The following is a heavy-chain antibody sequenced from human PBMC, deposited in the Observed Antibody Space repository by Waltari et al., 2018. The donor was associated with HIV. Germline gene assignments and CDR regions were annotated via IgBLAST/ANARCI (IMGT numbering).Heavy chain of an antibody. V-gene: IGHV4-59*01. CDR3: ARLPRYYYYGMDV. Sequence: QGQLGQSGPCRRKARVTLSRPCIIFCGTIMVYYWNWIRQAPGKGLDRIGYVFNNDTVEYSPSHKSRVRNAVDTSQTQFSLHLASVTAADTAVYFCARLPRYYYYGMDVWGQGSAVAVSS. CDR2: VFNNDTV. J-gene: IGHJ6*02. D-gene: IGHD3-10*01. CDR1: CGTIMVYY.